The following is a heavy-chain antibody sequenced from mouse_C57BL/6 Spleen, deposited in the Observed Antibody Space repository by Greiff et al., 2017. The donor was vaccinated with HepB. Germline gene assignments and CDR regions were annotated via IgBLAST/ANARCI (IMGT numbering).Heavy chain of an antibody. V-gene: IGHV1-80*01. CDR2: IYPGDGDT. J-gene: IGHJ4*01. Sequence: VQLQQSGAELVKPGASVKISCKASGYAFSSYWMNWVKQRPGKGLEWIGQIYPGDGDTNYNGKFKGKATLTADKSSSTAYMQLSSLTSEDSAVYFCERRELLRYAMDHWGQGTSVTVSS. CDR3: ERRELLRYAMDH. D-gene: IGHD1-1*01. CDR1: GYAFSSYW.